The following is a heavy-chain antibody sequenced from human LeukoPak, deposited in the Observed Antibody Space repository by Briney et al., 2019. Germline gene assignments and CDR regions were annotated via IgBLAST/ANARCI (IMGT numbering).Heavy chain of an antibody. V-gene: IGHV4-34*01. Sequence: SETLSLTCAVYGGSFSGYYWSWIRQPPGKGLEWIGEINHSGSTNYNPSLKSRVTISVDTSKNQFSLELSSVTAADTAVYYCARGSNPSYYYGMDVWGQGTTVTVSS. D-gene: IGHD1-14*01. CDR1: GGSFSGYY. J-gene: IGHJ6*02. CDR3: ARGSNPSYYYGMDV. CDR2: INHSGST.